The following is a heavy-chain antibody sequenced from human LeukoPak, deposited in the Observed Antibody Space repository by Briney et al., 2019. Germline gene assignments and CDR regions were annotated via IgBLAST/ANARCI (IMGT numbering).Heavy chain of an antibody. V-gene: IGHV4-59*01. CDR2: IYYSGST. Sequence: SETLSLTCTVSGGSISSYYWSWIRQPPGKGLEWIGYIYYSGSTNYNPSLKSRVTISVDTSKNQFSLKLSSVTAADTAVYYCARDRGKTLRYFDRSTNAFDIWGQGTMATVSS. CDR3: ARDRGKTLRYFDRSTNAFDI. J-gene: IGHJ3*02. CDR1: GGSISSYY. D-gene: IGHD3-9*01.